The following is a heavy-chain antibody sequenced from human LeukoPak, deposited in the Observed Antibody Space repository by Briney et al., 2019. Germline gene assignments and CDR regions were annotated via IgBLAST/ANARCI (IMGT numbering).Heavy chain of an antibody. D-gene: IGHD3-10*01. Sequence: PSETLSLTCSVSLGSISSSSYYWGWLRQPPGKGLEWIGSIYYSGSTHYNPSLKSRVTTSVGTSKNQFSLKLSSVTAADTAVYYCARLVYYGSGSYLYYFDFWGQGTLVTVSS. CDR2: IYYSGST. CDR3: ARLVYYGSGSYLYYFDF. V-gene: IGHV4-39*01. CDR1: LGSISSSSYY. J-gene: IGHJ4*02.